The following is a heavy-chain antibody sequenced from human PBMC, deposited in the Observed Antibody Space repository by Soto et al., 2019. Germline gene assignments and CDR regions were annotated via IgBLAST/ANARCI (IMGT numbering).Heavy chain of an antibody. CDR1: GFTFSSYG. J-gene: IGHJ6*02. CDR2: ISYDGSNK. Sequence: GGSLRLSCAASGFTFSSYGMHWVRQAPGKGLEWVAVISYDGSNKYYADSVKGRFTISRDNSKNTLYLQMNSLRAEDTAVYYCAKNALRGVIYYYYGMDVWGQGTTVTVSS. V-gene: IGHV3-30*18. D-gene: IGHD3-10*01. CDR3: AKNALRGVIYYYYGMDV.